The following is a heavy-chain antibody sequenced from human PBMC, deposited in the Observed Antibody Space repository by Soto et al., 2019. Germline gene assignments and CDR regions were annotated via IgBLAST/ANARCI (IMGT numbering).Heavy chain of an antibody. CDR1: GDSVSSNSAA. D-gene: IGHD1-7*01. Sequence: QSQTLSLTCAISGDSVSSNSAAWNWIRQSPSRGLEWLGRTYYRSKWYNDYAVSVKSRITINPDTSKNQFSLQLNSVTPEDTAVYYCARDNWNYIRRHHYYYYGMDVWGQGTTVTVSS. V-gene: IGHV6-1*01. CDR3: ARDNWNYIRRHHYYYYGMDV. J-gene: IGHJ6*02. CDR2: TYYRSKWYN.